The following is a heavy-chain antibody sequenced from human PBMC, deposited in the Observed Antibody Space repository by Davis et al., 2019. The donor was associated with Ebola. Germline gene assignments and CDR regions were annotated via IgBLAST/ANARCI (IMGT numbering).Heavy chain of an antibody. CDR2: IYWDDDK. CDR3: AHVRGGEDVLLWFRELFYFDY. Sequence: SGPTLVKPTQTLTLTCTFSGFSLSTSGVGVGWIRQPPGKALEWLALIYWDDDKRYSPSLKSRLTITKDTSKNQVVLTMTNMDPVDTATYYCAHVRGGEDVLLWFRELFYFDYWGQGTTVTVSS. J-gene: IGHJ4*03. D-gene: IGHD3-10*01. V-gene: IGHV2-5*02. CDR1: GFSLSTSGVG.